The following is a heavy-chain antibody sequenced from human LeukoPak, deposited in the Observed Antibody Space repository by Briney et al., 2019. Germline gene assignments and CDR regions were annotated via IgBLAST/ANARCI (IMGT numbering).Heavy chain of an antibody. CDR2: INHSGST. J-gene: IGHJ6*03. V-gene: IGHV4-34*01. D-gene: IGHD2-2*01. Sequence: SSETLSLTCAVYGGSFSGYYWSWIRQPPGKGLEWIGEINHSGSTNYNPSLKSRVTISVDTSKNQFSLKLSSVTAADTAVYYCARGVVVVPAAIEDYYYMDVWGKGTTVTVSS. CDR3: ARGVVVVPAAIEDYYYMDV. CDR1: GGSFSGYY.